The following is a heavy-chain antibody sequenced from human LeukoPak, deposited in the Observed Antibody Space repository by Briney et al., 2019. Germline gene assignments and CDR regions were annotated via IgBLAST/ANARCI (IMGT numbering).Heavy chain of an antibody. V-gene: IGHV4-39*01. D-gene: IGHD6-13*01. CDR1: GGSISSSSYY. J-gene: IGHJ4*02. CDR3: ARLDSSSWSAPYWFDY. Sequence: ASETLSLTCTVSGGSISSSSYYWGWIRQPPGKGLEWIGSIYYSGSTYYNPSLKSRVTISVDTSKNQFSLKLSSVTAADTAVYYCARLDSSSWSAPYWFDYWGQGTLVTVSS. CDR2: IYYSGST.